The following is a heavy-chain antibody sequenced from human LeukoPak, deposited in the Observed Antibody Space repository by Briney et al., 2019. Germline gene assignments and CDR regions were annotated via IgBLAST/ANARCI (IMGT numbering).Heavy chain of an antibody. V-gene: IGHV1-2*02. J-gene: IGHJ4*02. Sequence: ASVTVSCKASGYTFTGYYMHWVRQAPGQGLEWMGWINSNSGGTNYTQKFQGRVTMTRDTSINTAYMELSRLRPDDTAVYYCARGLGGVPAYFWGQGTLVTVSS. CDR2: INSNSGGT. CDR1: GYTFTGYY. CDR3: ARGLGGVPAYF. D-gene: IGHD2-15*01.